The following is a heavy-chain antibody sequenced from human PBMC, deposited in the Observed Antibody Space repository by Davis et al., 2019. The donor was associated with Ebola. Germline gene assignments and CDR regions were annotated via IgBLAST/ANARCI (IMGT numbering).Heavy chain of an antibody. CDR3: ARGVDRAFDI. J-gene: IGHJ3*02. CDR1: GFTFSTYN. V-gene: IGHV3-7*03. Sequence: PGGSLRLSCAASGFTFSTYNMIWVRQPPGKGLEWVANIKEDGSEKYYVDSVKGRFTISRDNAKNSLYLQMNSLRAEDTAVYYCARGVDRAFDIWGQGTMVTVSS. CDR2: IKEDGSEK.